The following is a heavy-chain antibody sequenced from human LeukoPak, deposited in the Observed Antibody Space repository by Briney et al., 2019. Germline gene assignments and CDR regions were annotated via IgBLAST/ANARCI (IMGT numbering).Heavy chain of an antibody. CDR3: ARAPVTSCRGAFCYPFDY. D-gene: IGHD2-15*01. J-gene: IGHJ4*02. CDR1: GFTFDDYA. Sequence: PGGSLRLSCAASGFTFDDYAMHWVRQAPGKGLEWVSGISWNSGSIVYADSVKGRFTISRDNAKNSLYLQMNSLRAEDMALYYCARAPVTSCRGAFCYPFDYWGQGTLVTVSS. V-gene: IGHV3-9*03. CDR2: ISWNSGSI.